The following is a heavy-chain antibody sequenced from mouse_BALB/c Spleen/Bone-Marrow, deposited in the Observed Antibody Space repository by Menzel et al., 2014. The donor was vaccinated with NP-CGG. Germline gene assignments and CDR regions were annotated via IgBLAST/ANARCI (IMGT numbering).Heavy chain of an antibody. CDR2: IYYSGTI. J-gene: IGHJ2*01. CDR1: GISITTGNYR. Sequence: EVKLMESGPGLVKPSQTVSLTCTVTGISITTGNYRWSWIRQFPGNKLEWIGYIYYSGTITYNPSLTSRTTITRDTSKNQFFLEMNSLTAEDTATYYCARELYYLDYWGQGTTLTVSS. V-gene: IGHV3-5*02. CDR3: ARELYYLDY.